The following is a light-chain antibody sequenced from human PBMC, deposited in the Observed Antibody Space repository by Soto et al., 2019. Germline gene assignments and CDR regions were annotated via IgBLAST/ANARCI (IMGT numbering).Light chain of an antibody. CDR1: QSVSYY. CDR3: QQRSNWPRT. CDR2: DAS. Sequence: EIVLTQSPATLSLSPGERATLSCRASQSVSYYLAWYQQKPGQAPRLLIYDASNRATGIPARFSGSGSGTDFSLTISSREPEDFAVYYCQQRSNWPRTFGQGTKVEIK. J-gene: IGKJ1*01. V-gene: IGKV3-11*01.